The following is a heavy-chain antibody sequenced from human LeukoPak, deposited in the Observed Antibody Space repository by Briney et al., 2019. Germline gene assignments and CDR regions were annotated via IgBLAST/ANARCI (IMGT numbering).Heavy chain of an antibody. Sequence: GGSLRLSCAASGFTFSSYAIRWVRQAPGKGLEWVAGIWHDGSHKYYGDSVKGRLTISRDNSENTLYLQMNTLRAEDTAVYYCARDAGSFTPMVYYGNWGQGTLVTVSS. J-gene: IGHJ4*02. CDR1: GFTFSSYA. CDR2: IWHDGSHK. CDR3: ARDAGSFTPMVYYGN. V-gene: IGHV3-33*01. D-gene: IGHD5-18*01.